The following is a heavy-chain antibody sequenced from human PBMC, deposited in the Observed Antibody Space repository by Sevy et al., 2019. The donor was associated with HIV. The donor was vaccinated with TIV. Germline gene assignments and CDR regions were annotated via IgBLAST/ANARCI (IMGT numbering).Heavy chain of an antibody. CDR1: GFSFSYYG. CDR3: ANAYSGSYSHSYLYALDV. Sequence: GSLRLSCIGSGFSFSYYGIHWVRQSPGKGLDWVVLISHDGINEYYADSVKGRFTISRDNSKNTVYLEMNSLRNEDTAIYFCANAYSGSYSHSYLYALDVWGQGTTVTVSS. D-gene: IGHD1-26*01. CDR2: ISHDGINE. J-gene: IGHJ6*02. V-gene: IGHV3-30*18.